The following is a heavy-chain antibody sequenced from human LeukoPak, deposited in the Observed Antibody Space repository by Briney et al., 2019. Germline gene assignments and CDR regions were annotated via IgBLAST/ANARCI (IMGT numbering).Heavy chain of an antibody. D-gene: IGHD2-21*02. CDR1: GYSLTSYA. CDR3: ARGCGGDCYPFSADAFDI. V-gene: IGHV7-4-1*02. CDR2: INTNTGNP. J-gene: IGHJ3*02. Sequence: GASVKVSCKASGYSLTSYAMNWVRQAPGQGLEWMGWINTNTGNPTYAQGFTGRFVFSLDTSVSTAYLQISSLKAEDTAVYYCARGCGGDCYPFSADAFDIWGQGTMVTVSS.